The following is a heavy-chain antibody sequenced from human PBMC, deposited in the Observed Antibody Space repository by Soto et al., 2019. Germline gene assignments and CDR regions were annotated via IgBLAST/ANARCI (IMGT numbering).Heavy chain of an antibody. D-gene: IGHD3-10*01. CDR1: GGSFSGYY. CDR2: INHSGST. Sequence: SETLSLTCAVYGGSFSGYYWSWTRQPPGKGLEWIGEINHSGSTNYNPSLKSRVTISVDTSKNQFSLKLSSVTAADTAVYYCQGWFGELSGPDYWGQGTLVTVSS. CDR3: QGWFGELSGPDY. J-gene: IGHJ4*02. V-gene: IGHV4-34*01.